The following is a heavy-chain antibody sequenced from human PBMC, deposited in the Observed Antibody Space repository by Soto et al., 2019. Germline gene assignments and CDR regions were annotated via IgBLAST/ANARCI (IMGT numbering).Heavy chain of an antibody. CDR3: ARLHGYCIRTSCSGYYAMDV. V-gene: IGHV4-30-2*03. J-gene: IGHJ6*02. D-gene: IGHD2-2*01. Sequence: SETLSLTCAVSGGSISSGGYSWSWIRQPPGKGLEWIGGIYYSGSTYYNPSLKSRITVSVDTSTNQFSLKLSSVTAADTAVYYCARLHGYCIRTSCSGYYAMDVWGQGATVTVSS. CDR2: IYYSGST. CDR1: GGSISSGGYS.